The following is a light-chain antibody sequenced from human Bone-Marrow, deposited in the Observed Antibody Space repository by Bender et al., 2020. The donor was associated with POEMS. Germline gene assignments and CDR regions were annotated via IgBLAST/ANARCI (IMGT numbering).Light chain of an antibody. CDR1: SSDVGNYNY. Sequence: QSALTQPASVSGSPGQSITISCTGTSSDVGNYNYVSWYQQNPGKAPKLMIYEVSYRPGGVANRFAGSKSGNTASPTISELQAEDEADYYCSSFTISSTLVFGGGTKLTVL. CDR3: SSFTISSTLV. J-gene: IGLJ2*01. V-gene: IGLV2-14*01. CDR2: EVS.